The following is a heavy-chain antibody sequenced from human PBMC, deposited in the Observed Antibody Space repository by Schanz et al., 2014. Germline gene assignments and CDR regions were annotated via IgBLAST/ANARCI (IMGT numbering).Heavy chain of an antibody. J-gene: IGHJ3*01. CDR3: ARDEGREGYNFAFDV. Sequence: EVQLVESGGGLIQPGGSLRLSCAVSGFTVNTNYMSWVRQAPGKGLEWIASMYINSGSTQYADSVKGRFIISRDSYKNTLFLQMNSLRAEDTAVYFCARDEGREGYNFAFDVWGQGTLVTVSS. CDR1: GFTVNTNY. D-gene: IGHD5-12*01. V-gene: IGHV3-53*01. CDR2: MYINSGST.